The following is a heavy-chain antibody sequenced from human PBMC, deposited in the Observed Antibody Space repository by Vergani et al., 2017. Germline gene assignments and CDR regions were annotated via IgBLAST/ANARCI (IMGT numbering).Heavy chain of an antibody. V-gene: IGHV4-39*01. CDR2: IYYSGST. CDR1: GGSISSSSYY. J-gene: IGHJ4*02. Sequence: QLQLQESGPGLVKPSETLSLTCTVSGGSISSSSYYWGWIRQPPGKGLEWIGSIYYSGSTYYNPSLKSRVTISVDTSKNQFSLKLSSVTAADTAVYYCARLPSHYYGSGGWGQGTLVTVSS. CDR3: ARLPSHYYGSGG. D-gene: IGHD3-10*01.